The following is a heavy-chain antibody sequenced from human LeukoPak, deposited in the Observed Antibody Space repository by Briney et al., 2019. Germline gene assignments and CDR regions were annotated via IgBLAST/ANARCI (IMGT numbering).Heavy chain of an antibody. Sequence: PGGSLRLSCAASGFTFSSYGMHWVRQAPGKGLEWVAVISYDGSNKYYADSVKGRFTISRDNSKNTLYLQMNSLRAEDTAVYYCAKDLSFPVYYYDSGGLVDYWGQGTLVTVSS. CDR1: GFTFSSYG. J-gene: IGHJ4*02. V-gene: IGHV3-30*18. CDR3: AKDLSFPVYYYDSGGLVDY. D-gene: IGHD3-22*01. CDR2: ISYDGSNK.